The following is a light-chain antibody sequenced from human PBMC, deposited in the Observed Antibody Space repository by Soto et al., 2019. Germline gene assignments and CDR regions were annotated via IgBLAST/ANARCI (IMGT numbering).Light chain of an antibody. J-gene: IGKJ1*01. CDR2: GAS. V-gene: IGKV3-20*01. CDR1: QSVSSSY. CDR3: QQYGSSRT. Sequence: EIVLTQSPGTLSLAPGERATLSCRASQSVSSSYLAWYQQKSGQPPRLLIYGASSRATGIPNRFSGSGSGTYCIHSISRLAPEDLAVYYWQQYGSSRTFGQGTKVEIK.